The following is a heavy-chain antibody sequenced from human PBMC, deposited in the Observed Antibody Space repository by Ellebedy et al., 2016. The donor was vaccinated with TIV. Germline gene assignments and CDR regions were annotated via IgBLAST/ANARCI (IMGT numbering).Heavy chain of an antibody. D-gene: IGHD3-10*01. CDR2: IYSGGGT. Sequence: LSLTCAASGFTVSSNSMNWVRQAPGKGLEWVSVIYSGGGTSYADSVKGRFTIFRDTSKNTLFLQMNSLRAEDTAVYYCARKHLYGLDWGQGTLVTVSS. CDR3: ARKHLYGLD. V-gene: IGHV3-66*01. J-gene: IGHJ4*02. CDR1: GFTVSSNS.